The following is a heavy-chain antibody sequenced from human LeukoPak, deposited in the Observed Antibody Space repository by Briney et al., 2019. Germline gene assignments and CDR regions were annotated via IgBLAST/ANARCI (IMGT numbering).Heavy chain of an antibody. D-gene: IGHD3-10*01. CDR3: AMSRVGRLSQLDY. V-gene: IGHV3-7*02. CDR1: GFTFSSYW. J-gene: IGHJ4*02. CDR2: IKQDGSEK. Sequence: GGSLRLSCAASGFTFSSYWMSWARQAPGKGLEWVANIKQDGSEKYYVDSVKGRFTISRDNAKNSLYLQMNSLRAEDTAVYYCAMSRVGRLSQLDYWGQGTLVAVSS.